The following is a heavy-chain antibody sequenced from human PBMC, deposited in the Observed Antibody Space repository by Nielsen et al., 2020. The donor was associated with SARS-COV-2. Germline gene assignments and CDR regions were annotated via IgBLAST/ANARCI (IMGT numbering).Heavy chain of an antibody. V-gene: IGHV3-33*08. Sequence: GESLKISCAASGFIFSDYNMNWVRQAPGKGLEWVAGIWYDGSNENYAESVKGRFTISRDNSKNTLFLQMDSLTADDTAVYFCARLSNFWSGYNDYWGQGTLVIVSS. D-gene: IGHD3-3*01. CDR1: GFIFSDYN. CDR2: IWYDGSNE. CDR3: ARLSNFWSGYNDY. J-gene: IGHJ4*02.